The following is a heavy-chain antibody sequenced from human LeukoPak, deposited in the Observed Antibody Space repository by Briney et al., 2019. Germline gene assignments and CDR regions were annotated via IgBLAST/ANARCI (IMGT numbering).Heavy chain of an antibody. V-gene: IGHV3-74*01. D-gene: IGHD5-18*01. CDR1: GFTFSSYW. CDR3: ARDVDTAMVSYFDY. Sequence: GGSLRLSCAASGFTFSSYWMNWVRQAPGKGLVWVSRIASDGSSTTYADSVKGRFTISRDNSKNTLYLQMNSLRAEDTAVYYCARDVDTAMVSYFDYWGQGTLVTVSS. CDR2: IASDGSST. J-gene: IGHJ4*02.